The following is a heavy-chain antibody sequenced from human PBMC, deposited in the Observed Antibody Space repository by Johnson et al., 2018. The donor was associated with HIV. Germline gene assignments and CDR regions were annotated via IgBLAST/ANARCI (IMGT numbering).Heavy chain of an antibody. CDR1: GFTFSSYG. J-gene: IGHJ3*02. V-gene: IGHV3-66*01. Sequence: VQLVESGGGVVQPGRSLRLSCAASGFTFSSYGMHWVRQAPGKGLEWVSVIYSGGSTYYADSVKGRFTISRDNSKNTLYHQMNSLRAEDTAVYYCARDVKVCAFDIWGQGTMVTVSS. CDR2: IYSGGST. CDR3: ARDVKVCAFDI. D-gene: IGHD3-16*01.